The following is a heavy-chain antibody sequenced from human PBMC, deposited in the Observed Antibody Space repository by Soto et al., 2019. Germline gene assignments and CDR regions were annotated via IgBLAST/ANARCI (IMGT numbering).Heavy chain of an antibody. J-gene: IGHJ1*01. CDR2: IHPSGDT. Sequence: ASMKDSCKASGYKFTTNLIQWVRQAPGQGLEWMGMIHPSGDTGYAQKFRGRVTMTIDTSTTTAYMELRNLTSEDTAVYFSVRGYCTTSPCSGDFQFWGQGTLVTVSS. D-gene: IGHD2-15*01. CDR1: GYKFTTNL. V-gene: IGHV1-46*01. CDR3: VRGYCTTSPCSGDFQF.